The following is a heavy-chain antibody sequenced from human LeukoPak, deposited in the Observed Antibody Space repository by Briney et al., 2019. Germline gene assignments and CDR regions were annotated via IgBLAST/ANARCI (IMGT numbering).Heavy chain of an antibody. J-gene: IGHJ6*02. V-gene: IGHV1-69*13. Sequence: SVKVSCKAPGGTFSSYAISWVRQAPGQGLEWMGGIIPIFGTANYAQKFQGRVTITADESTSTAYMELSSLRSEDTAVYYCARGERPSGMWIVDNSWYYYGMDVWGQGTTVTVSS. D-gene: IGHD1-1*01. CDR2: IIPIFGTA. CDR1: GGTFSSYA. CDR3: ARGERPSGMWIVDNSWYYYGMDV.